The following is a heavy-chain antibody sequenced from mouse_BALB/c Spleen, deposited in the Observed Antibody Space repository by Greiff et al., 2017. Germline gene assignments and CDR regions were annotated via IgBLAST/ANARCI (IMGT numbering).Heavy chain of an antibody. CDR1: GFSLTSYG. J-gene: IGHJ3*01. CDR2: IWAGGST. Sequence: VKLVESGPGLVAPSQSLSITCTVSGFSLTSYGVHWVRQPPGKGLEWLGVIWAGGSTNYNSALMSRLSISKDNSKSQVFLKMNSLQTDDTAMYYCARGDGGLRRGGFAYWGQGTLVTVSA. D-gene: IGHD2-4*01. CDR3: ARGDGGLRRGGFAY. V-gene: IGHV2-9*02.